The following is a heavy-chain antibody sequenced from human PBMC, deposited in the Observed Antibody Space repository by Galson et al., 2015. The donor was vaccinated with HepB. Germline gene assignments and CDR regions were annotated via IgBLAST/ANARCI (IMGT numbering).Heavy chain of an antibody. D-gene: IGHD4-17*01. J-gene: IGHJ6*02. Sequence: SLRLSCAASGFPFFNYALHWVRQAPGKGLQYVSAISINGDSTYYANSVKGRFTISRDNSKNTLYLQMGSLRPEDTAVYFCARSRGTTEWDYYYYGMDVWGQGTTVTVSS. CDR1: GFPFFNYA. V-gene: IGHV3-64*01. CDR3: ARSRGTTEWDYYYYGMDV. CDR2: ISINGDST.